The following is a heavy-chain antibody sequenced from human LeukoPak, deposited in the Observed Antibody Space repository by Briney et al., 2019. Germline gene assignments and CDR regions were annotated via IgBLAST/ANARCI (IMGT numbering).Heavy chain of an antibody. D-gene: IGHD2-15*01. CDR1: GGSISSGSYY. V-gene: IGHV4-61*02. Sequence: SETLSLTCTVSGGSISSGSYYWSWIRQPAGKGLEWIGRIYTSGSTNYNPSLKSRVTISVDTSKNQFSLKLSSVTAADTAVYYCARNVVVVAANWFDPRGQGTLVTVSS. CDR3: ARNVVVVAANWFDP. J-gene: IGHJ5*02. CDR2: IYTSGST.